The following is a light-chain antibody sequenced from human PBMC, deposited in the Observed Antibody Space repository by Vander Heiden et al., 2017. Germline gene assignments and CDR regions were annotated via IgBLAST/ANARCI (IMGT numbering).Light chain of an antibody. CDR2: RNN. J-gene: IGLJ2*01. V-gene: IGLV1-47*01. CDR3: AAWDDSLSGRHVV. CDR1: SSNIGSNY. Sequence: QSVLTQPPSASGTPGQRVTISCSGSSSNIGSNYVYWYQQLPGTAPKLLIYRNNQRPSGVTDRFSGSKSGTSASLAISGLRSEDEADYYCAAWDDSLSGRHVVFGGGTKLTVL.